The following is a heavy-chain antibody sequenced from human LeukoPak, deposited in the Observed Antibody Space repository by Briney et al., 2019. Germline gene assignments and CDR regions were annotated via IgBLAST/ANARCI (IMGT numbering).Heavy chain of an antibody. CDR3: ARGGLLLDWFDP. CDR2: IYHSGST. V-gene: IGHV4-38-2*02. Sequence: SETLSLTCTVSGYSISSGYYWGWIRQPPGKGLEWIGSIYHSGSTYYNPSLKSRVTISVDTSKNQFSLKLSSVTAADTAVYYCARGGLLLDWFDPWGQGTLVTVSS. J-gene: IGHJ5*02. CDR1: GYSISSGYY. D-gene: IGHD3-22*01.